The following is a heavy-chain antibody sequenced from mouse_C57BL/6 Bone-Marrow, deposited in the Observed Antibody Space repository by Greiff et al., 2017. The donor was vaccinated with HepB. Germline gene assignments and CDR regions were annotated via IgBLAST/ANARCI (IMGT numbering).Heavy chain of an antibody. J-gene: IGHJ4*01. CDR2: IYPGSGST. Sequence: QVQLQQPGAELVKPGASVKMSCKASGYTFTSYWITWVKQRPGQGLEWIGDIYPGSGSTNYNEKFKSKATLTVDTSSSTAYMQLSSLTSEDSAVYYCAMRRYYGYCYYAMDYWGQGTSVTVSS. V-gene: IGHV1-55*01. CDR1: GYTFTSYW. CDR3: AMRRYYGYCYYAMDY. D-gene: IGHD2-2*01.